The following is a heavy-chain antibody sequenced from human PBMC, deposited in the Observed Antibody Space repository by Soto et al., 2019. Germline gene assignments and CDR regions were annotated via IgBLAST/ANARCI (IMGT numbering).Heavy chain of an antibody. J-gene: IGHJ4*02. CDR2: ISWNSGSI. CDR1: GFTFDDYA. V-gene: IGHV3-9*01. Sequence: EVQLVESGGGLVQPGRSLRLSCAASGFTFDDYAMHWVRQAPGKGLEWVSGISWNSGSIGYADSVKGRFTISRDNAKNSLYLQMNSLRAEDTALYYCAKDTYSRGRGYFDYWGQGTLVTVSS. D-gene: IGHD6-19*01. CDR3: AKDTYSRGRGYFDY.